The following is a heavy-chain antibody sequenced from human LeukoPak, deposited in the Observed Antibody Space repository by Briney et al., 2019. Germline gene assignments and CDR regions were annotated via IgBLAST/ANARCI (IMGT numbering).Heavy chain of an antibody. J-gene: IGHJ6*03. V-gene: IGHV3-7*01. CDR2: IKQDGSEK. CDR1: GFSFSNYW. Sequence: GSLRLSCAASGFSFSNYWMTWVRQAPGKGLEWVANIKQDGSEKFYVDSVKGRFTISRDNAKNSLYLQLNTLRAEDTAVYYCATNTVGYYYYMDVWGKGTTVTVSS. D-gene: IGHD4-17*01. CDR3: ATNTVGYYYYMDV.